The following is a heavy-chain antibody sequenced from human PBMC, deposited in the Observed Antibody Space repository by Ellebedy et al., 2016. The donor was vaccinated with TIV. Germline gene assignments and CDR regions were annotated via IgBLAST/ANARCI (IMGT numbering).Heavy chain of an antibody. CDR3: ARDGPWGYHWFDP. V-gene: IGHV1-18*01. CDR1: GYTFTSYG. Sequence: AASVKVSCKASGYTFTSYGISWVRHAPGQGLAWLGWINPYNGNTNYVQKLQDRVTMTTDTSTSTAYMELRSRRSDDAAVYYCARDGPWGYHWFDPWGQGTLVTVAS. J-gene: IGHJ5*02. CDR2: INPYNGNT. D-gene: IGHD3-16*02.